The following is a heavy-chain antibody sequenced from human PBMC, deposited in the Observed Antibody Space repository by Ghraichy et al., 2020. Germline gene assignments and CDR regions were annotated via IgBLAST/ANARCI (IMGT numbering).Heavy chain of an antibody. CDR2: INPSGGST. J-gene: IGHJ5*02. Sequence: ASVKVSCKASGYTFTSYYMHWVRQAPGQGLEWMGIINPSGGSTSYAQKFQGRVTMTRDTSTSTVYMELSSLRSEDTAVYYCARAEYLLQPPLDPWGQGTLVTVSA. D-gene: IGHD2-2*01. CDR1: GYTFTSYY. CDR3: ARAEYLLQPPLDP. V-gene: IGHV1-46*01.